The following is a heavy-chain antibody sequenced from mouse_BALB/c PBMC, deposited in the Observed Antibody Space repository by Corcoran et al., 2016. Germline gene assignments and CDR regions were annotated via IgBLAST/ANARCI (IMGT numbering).Heavy chain of an antibody. V-gene: IGHV1S136*01. CDR1: GYTFTSYV. Sequence: EVQLQQSGPELVKPGASVKMSCKASGYTFTSYVMHWVKQKPGQGLEWIGYINPYNDGTKYNEKFKGKATLTLDKSSSTAYMELSSLTSEDSAVYYCARDYGYGYYAMDYWGQGTSVTVSS. CDR2: INPYNDGT. D-gene: IGHD1-2*01. CDR3: ARDYGYGYYAMDY. J-gene: IGHJ4*01.